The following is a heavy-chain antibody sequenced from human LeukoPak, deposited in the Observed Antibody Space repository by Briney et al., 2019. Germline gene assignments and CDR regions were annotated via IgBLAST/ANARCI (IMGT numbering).Heavy chain of an antibody. CDR1: GGSISSGGYS. Sequence: PSETLSLTCAVSGGSISSGGYSWSWIRQPPGKGLEWIGYIYHSGSTYYNPSLKSRVTISVDRSKNQFSLKLSSVTAADTAVYFCARFYGDYENWFYPWGAGTPVTVSS. CDR3: ARFYGDYENWFYP. D-gene: IGHD4-17*01. V-gene: IGHV4-30-2*01. CDR2: IYHSGST. J-gene: IGHJ5*02.